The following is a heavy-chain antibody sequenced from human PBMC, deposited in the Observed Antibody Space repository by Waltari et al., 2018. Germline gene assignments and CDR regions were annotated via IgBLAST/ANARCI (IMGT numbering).Heavy chain of an antibody. J-gene: IGHJ4*02. Sequence: LQLQESGPGLVKPSATLSLTCTVSGGSISDGSFHWGWIRQSPGKGLEWIGSIYYSGNTYYNPSLRSRVSISVDTSTNQFSLKLSSVTAADTAVYYCARTFAYGSGTYNHWGQGSLVTVSS. V-gene: IGHV4-39*01. CDR3: ARTFAYGSGTYNH. CDR1: GGSISDGSFH. D-gene: IGHD3-10*01. CDR2: IYYSGNT.